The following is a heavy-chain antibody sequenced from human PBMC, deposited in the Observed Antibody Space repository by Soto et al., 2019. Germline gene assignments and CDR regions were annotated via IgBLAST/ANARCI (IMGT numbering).Heavy chain of an antibody. V-gene: IGHV1-69*06. CDR3: ARDYDFWSGYYTGVYYYGMDV. CDR1: GRTFSSYA. D-gene: IGHD3-3*01. CDR2: IIPIFGTA. J-gene: IGHJ6*02. Sequence: GASVKVSYKASGRTFSSYAISWVRQAPGQGLEWMGGIIPIFGTANYAQKFQGRVTITADKSTSTAYMELSSLRSEDTAVYYCARDYDFWSGYYTGVYYYGMDVWGQGTTVTVSS.